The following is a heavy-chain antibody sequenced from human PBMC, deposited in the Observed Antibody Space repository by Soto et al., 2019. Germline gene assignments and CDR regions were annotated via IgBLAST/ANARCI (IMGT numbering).Heavy chain of an antibody. V-gene: IGHV4-39*01. CDR3: VSPEYRF. CDR2: IYYGGTT. CDR1: GGSISGSTFY. Sequence: SETLSLTCTVSGGSISGSTFYWGWIRQPPGKGLEWIGSIYYGGTTHYNSSLKTRVAISVDTSNNRFSLNLRSVTAADTAVYYCVSPEYRFWGQGTMVT. J-gene: IGHJ3*01. D-gene: IGHD3-16*02.